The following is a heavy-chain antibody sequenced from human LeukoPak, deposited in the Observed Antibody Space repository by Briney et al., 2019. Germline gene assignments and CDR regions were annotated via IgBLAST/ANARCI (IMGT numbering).Heavy chain of an antibody. CDR3: ARDREKGRIAAAGTDY. J-gene: IGHJ4*02. CDR2: IIPIFGTA. V-gene: IGHV1-69*01. D-gene: IGHD6-13*01. Sequence: SVKVSCKASGGTFSSYAISWVRQAPGQGLEWMGGIIPIFGTANYAQKFQGRVTITADESTSTAYMELSSLRSEDTAVYYCARDREKGRIAAAGTDYWGQGTLVTVSS. CDR1: GGTFSSYA.